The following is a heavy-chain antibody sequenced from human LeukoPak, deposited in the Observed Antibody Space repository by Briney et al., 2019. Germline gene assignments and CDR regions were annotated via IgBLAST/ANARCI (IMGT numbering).Heavy chain of an antibody. D-gene: IGHD1-26*01. CDR3: ASGAGWESGY. Sequence: GGSLRLSCAVSGSTSSRNFMSWVRQTPEKGLEWVANVNQDGSEKNYVDSVKGRFTISRDNAKNSLFLQMNSLRAEDTAIYYCASGAGWESGYWGQGTLVTVSS. CDR1: GSTSSRNF. CDR2: VNQDGSEK. V-gene: IGHV3-7*01. J-gene: IGHJ4*02.